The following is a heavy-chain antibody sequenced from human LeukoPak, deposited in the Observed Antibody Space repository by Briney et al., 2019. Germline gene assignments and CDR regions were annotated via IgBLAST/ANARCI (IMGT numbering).Heavy chain of an antibody. J-gene: IGHJ4*02. CDR3: ARDPARLYYFDY. CDR2: ISSSSSYI. Sequence: GGSLRLSCAASGFTFGSYSMNWVRQAPGKGLEWVSSISSSSSYIYYTDSVKGRFTISRDNAKSSLYLQMNSLRAEDTAIYYCARDPARLYYFDYWGQGTLVTVSS. CDR1: GFTFGSYS. V-gene: IGHV3-21*01.